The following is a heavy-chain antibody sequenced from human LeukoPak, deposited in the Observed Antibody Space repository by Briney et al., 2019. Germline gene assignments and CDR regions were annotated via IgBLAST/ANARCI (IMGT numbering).Heavy chain of an antibody. V-gene: IGHV3-23*01. CDR1: GFTFSSYA. CDR2: ISGSGGST. J-gene: IGHJ3*02. D-gene: IGHD3-22*01. Sequence: PGGSQRLSCAGSGFTFSSYAMSWVRRAPGKGLEWVSAISGSGGSTYYADSVKGRFTISRDDSKNTLYLQMNSLRAEDTAVYYCAKYYYDSSGYFEDAFDIWGQGTMVTVSS. CDR3: AKYYYDSSGYFEDAFDI.